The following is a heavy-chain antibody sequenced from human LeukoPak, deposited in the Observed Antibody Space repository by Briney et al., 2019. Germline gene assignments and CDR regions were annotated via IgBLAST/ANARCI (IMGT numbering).Heavy chain of an antibody. CDR1: GYTFTSYG. Sequence: ASVKVSCKASGYTFTSYGISWVRQAPGQGLEWMGWISAYNGNTNYAQKLQGRVTMTTDTSTSTAYMELRSLRSDDTAVYYCAREGTVGYYYYHYYGMDVWGQGTTVTVSS. CDR3: AREGTVGYYYYHYYGMDV. CDR2: ISAYNGNT. J-gene: IGHJ6*02. V-gene: IGHV1-18*01. D-gene: IGHD4-23*01.